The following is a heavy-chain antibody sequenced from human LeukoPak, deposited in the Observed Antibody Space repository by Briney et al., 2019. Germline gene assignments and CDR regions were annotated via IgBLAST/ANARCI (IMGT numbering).Heavy chain of an antibody. V-gene: IGHV5-51*01. CDR2: IYPADSDI. J-gene: IGHJ5*02. CDR3: ARQEYCSGGRCYTWFDP. CDR1: GSRINNYW. Sequence: GAPLQFSGKGSGSRINNYWIGWVRQMPGKGLEWWGIIYPADSDIRYSPSFQGQVTISADKSISTAYLQWSSLKASDTAMYYCARQEYCSGGRCYTWFDPWGQGTLVTVSS. D-gene: IGHD2-15*01.